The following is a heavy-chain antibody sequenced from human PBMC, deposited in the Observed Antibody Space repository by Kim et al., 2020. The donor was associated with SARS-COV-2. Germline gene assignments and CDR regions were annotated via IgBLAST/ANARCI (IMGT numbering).Heavy chain of an antibody. D-gene: IGHD1-26*01. V-gene: IGHV1-46*01. J-gene: IGHJ4*02. CDR3: AILKDGAHYFDY. Sequence: SYAQKFQGRVTMTRDTSTSTVYMELSSLRSEDTAVYYCAILKDGAHYFDYWGQGTLVTVSS.